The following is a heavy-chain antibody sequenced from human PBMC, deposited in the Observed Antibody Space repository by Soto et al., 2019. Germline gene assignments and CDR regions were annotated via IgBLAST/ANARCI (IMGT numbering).Heavy chain of an antibody. V-gene: IGHV3-21*01. CDR1: GFTFNSYS. D-gene: IGHD1-1*01. CDR2: ISSGSVHI. J-gene: IGHJ3*01. CDR3: ARYDAFKAFDL. Sequence: GGSLRLSCAASGFTFNSYSVNWVRQAPGKGLEWVASISSGSVHIDFADSVKGRFTISRDDVTNSVSLQMDSLRVEDTGIYYCARYDAFKAFDLWGQGTMVTVSS.